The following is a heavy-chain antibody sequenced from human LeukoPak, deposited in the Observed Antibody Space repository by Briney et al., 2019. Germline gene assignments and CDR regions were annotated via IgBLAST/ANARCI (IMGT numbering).Heavy chain of an antibody. J-gene: IGHJ4*02. D-gene: IGHD6-19*01. CDR3: ARDVAVAGTHFDY. CDR2: ISSSGSTI. Sequence: GGSLRLSCAASGFTFSDYYMSWIRQAPGKGLEWVSYISSSGSTIYYADSEKGRFTISRDNAKNSLYLQMNSLRAEDTAVYYCARDVAVAGTHFDYWGQGTLVTVSS. CDR1: GFTFSDYY. V-gene: IGHV3-11*04.